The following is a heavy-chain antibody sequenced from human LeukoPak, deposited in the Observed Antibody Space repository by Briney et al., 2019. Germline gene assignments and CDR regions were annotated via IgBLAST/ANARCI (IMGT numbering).Heavy chain of an antibody. D-gene: IGHD3-16*01. V-gene: IGHV3-48*04. J-gene: IGHJ3*02. CDR1: GFTFSSYS. CDR2: ISSSGSTI. CDR3: ARALSRGNAFDI. Sequence: SGGSLRLSCAASGFTFSSYSMNWVRQAPGKGLEWVSYISSSGSTIYYADSVKGRFTISRDNAMDSLFLQMNSLRAEDTAVYYCARALSRGNAFDIWGQGTLVTVSS.